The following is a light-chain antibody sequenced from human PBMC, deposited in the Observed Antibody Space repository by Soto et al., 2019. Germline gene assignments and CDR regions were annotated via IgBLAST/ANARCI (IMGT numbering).Light chain of an antibody. V-gene: IGLV2-23*01. Sequence: ALTRPASVSGSPGQSITISCTGTSSDVGSYNLVSWYQQHPGKAPKLMIYEGTKRPSGVSNRFSGSKSGNTASLTISGLQAEDEADYYCCSYAGSSTYVFGTGTKLTVL. CDR3: CSYAGSSTYV. CDR2: EGT. J-gene: IGLJ1*01. CDR1: SSDVGSYNL.